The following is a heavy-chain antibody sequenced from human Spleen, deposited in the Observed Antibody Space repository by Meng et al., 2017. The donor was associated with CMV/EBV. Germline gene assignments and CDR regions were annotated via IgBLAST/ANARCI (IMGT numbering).Heavy chain of an antibody. Sequence: GGSLRLSCAASGFTVSSNYMTWVRQAPGKGLEWVSVIYSGGGTYYADSVEGRFTISRDDSKNTLYLQMNSLRAEDTAVYYCARRQRQLDYWGQGTLGTVSS. V-gene: IGHV3-53*01. J-gene: IGHJ4*02. D-gene: IGHD6-25*01. CDR2: IYSGGGT. CDR1: GFTVSSNY. CDR3: ARRQRQLDY.